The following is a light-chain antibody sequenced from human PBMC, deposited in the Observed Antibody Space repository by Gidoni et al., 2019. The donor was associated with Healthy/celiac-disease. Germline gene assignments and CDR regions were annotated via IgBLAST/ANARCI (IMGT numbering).Light chain of an antibody. CDR3: QQYYSYPRT. Sequence: AIRMTQSPSSFSASTGDRVTITCRASQGISSYLAWYQQKPGKALKLLIYAASTLQSGVPSSISGRGSGTDFTLTISCLQSEDFATYYCQQYYSYPRTFGQGTKVEIK. CDR2: AAS. CDR1: QGISSY. V-gene: IGKV1-8*01. J-gene: IGKJ1*01.